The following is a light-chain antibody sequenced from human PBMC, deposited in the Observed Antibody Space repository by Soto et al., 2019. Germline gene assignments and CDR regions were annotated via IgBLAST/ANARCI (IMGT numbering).Light chain of an antibody. CDR3: QQSYRIPWT. V-gene: IGKV1-39*01. CDR1: QSISSS. J-gene: IGKJ1*01. Sequence: DIQMTQSPSSLSASVGARVTITCRARQSISSSINWYQHKPGKAPQLLIYAASNLQSGGPARFSGSGSGTDFTLTISRLQPEEFATYSCQQSYRIPWTVGQGNKVELK. CDR2: AAS.